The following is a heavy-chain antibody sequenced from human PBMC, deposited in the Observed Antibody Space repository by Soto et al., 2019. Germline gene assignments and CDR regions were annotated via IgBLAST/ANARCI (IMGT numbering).Heavy chain of an antibody. J-gene: IGHJ6*02. CDR3: ARHNGMDV. V-gene: IGHV1-46*01. CDR1: GYTFSRYQ. D-gene: IGHD2-21*01. CDR2: VNPSGGRT. Sequence: QVQLVQSGAEVKKPGASVKVSCKASGYTFSRYQMHWVRQAPGQGLEWMGIVNPSGGRTSYAQKFXGXVXXTSDTSTSTVYMEVTSLTSEDTAVYYCARHNGMDVWGQGTTVTVSS.